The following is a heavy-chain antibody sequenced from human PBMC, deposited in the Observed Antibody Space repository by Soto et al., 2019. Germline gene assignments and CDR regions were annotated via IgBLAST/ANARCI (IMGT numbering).Heavy chain of an antibody. CDR3: ANGRCAPGVVSNWFDP. J-gene: IGHJ5*02. D-gene: IGHD3-3*01. Sequence: EVQLVESGGGLVQPGRSLRLSCAAFGFTFEDYAMHWIRQTPGKRLEWVAGINWNSGSVGYADSVKGRFTISRDNANNSLYLQMDSLRDEDTAFYYCANGRCAPGVVSNWFDPWGQGTLVTVSS. CDR1: GFTFEDYA. V-gene: IGHV3-9*01. CDR2: INWNSGSV.